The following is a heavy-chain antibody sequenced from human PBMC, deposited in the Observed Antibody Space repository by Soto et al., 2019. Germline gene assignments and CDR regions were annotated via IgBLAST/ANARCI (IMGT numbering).Heavy chain of an antibody. CDR3: ATQDFRGTTGTA. D-gene: IGHD1-1*01. CDR2: ISGSGATT. V-gene: IGHV3-23*01. Sequence: PGGSLRLSCAAAGFIFSDYDMSWVRQAPGKGLEWVSGISGSGATTFYADSAKGRFTTSRDNSGNTLYLQMNSLRVDDTAVYICATQDFRGTTGTAWGQGTLVTVSS. J-gene: IGHJ5*02. CDR1: GFIFSDYD.